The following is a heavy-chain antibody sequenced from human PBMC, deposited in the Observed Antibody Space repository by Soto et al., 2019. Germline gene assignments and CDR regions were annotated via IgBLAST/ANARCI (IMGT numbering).Heavy chain of an antibody. V-gene: IGHV4-39*01. Sequence: SETLSLTCTVSGGSIITSTYYWGWIRQPPGKGLEWIGNIYYSGTTYYNPSLKSRVIISVDTSKNQFSLNLSSVTAADTAVYYCARARNYCTNGVCFTEDAFDIWGQGTMVTVSS. D-gene: IGHD2-8*01. J-gene: IGHJ3*02. CDR3: ARARNYCTNGVCFTEDAFDI. CDR2: IYYSGTT. CDR1: GGSIITSTYY.